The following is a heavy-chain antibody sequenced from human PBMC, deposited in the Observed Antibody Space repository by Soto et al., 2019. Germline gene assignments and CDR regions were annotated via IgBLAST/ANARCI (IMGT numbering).Heavy chain of an antibody. D-gene: IGHD1-26*01. CDR1: GGNFSRYS. V-gene: IGHV3-21*01. CDR3: ATGLPDERRKWKLRPDAFDI. Sequence: GGALRISYEASGGNFSRYSMHWVRQAKGKGLDWVSSITSTSTYIYYTDSLKGRFTISRDNANNSLFLQMNNLGPGDTAVYYCATGLPDERRKWKLRPDAFDIWGQGTMVTVSS. J-gene: IGHJ3*02. CDR2: ITSTSTYI.